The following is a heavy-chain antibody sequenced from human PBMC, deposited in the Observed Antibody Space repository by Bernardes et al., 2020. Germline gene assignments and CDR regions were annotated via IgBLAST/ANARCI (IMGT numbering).Heavy chain of an antibody. CDR1: GYTFTNYG. CDR2: ISAYNGKT. D-gene: IGHD3-16*01. J-gene: IGHJ5*02. V-gene: IGHV1-18*01. Sequence: ASEKVSCKASGYTFTNYGISWVRQAPGQGLEWMGWISAYNGKTNYAQKLQGRVTMTTDTSTSTAYMELRSLRSDDTAVFYCARGGDQNWVDPWGQGTLVTVSS. CDR3: ARGGDQNWVDP.